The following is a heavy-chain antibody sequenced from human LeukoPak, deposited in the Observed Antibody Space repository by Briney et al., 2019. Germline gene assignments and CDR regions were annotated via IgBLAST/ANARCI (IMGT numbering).Heavy chain of an antibody. CDR2: IKQDGSEK. J-gene: IGHJ4*02. CDR3: TREMVMIDY. D-gene: IGHD4-23*01. Sequence: GGSPRLSCAASGFIFTDYWMSWVRQAPGKGLEWVANIKQDGSEKYYVGSVKGRFTISRDNAKSSLYLQMNSLRAEDTAAYYCTREMVMIDYWGQGNLVTVSS. V-gene: IGHV3-7*03. CDR1: GFIFTDYW.